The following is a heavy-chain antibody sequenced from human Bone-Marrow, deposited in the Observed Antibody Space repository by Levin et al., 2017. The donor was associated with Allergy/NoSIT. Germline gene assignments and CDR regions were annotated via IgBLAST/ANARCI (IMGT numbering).Heavy chain of an antibody. Sequence: LSLTCAASGFTFSSYAMTWVRQAPGKGLEWVSTITSRSGGATHYADSVKGRLTISRDNSKNTLYLQMNSLRAEVTAVYYCVKDVLSYPYYWGQGTLVTVSS. V-gene: IGHV3-23*01. CDR2: ITSRSGGAT. CDR1: GFTFSSYA. J-gene: IGHJ4*02. CDR3: VKDVLSYPYY. D-gene: IGHD3-10*01.